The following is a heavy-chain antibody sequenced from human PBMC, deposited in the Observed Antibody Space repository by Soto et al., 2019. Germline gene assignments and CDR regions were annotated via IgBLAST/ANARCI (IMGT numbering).Heavy chain of an antibody. CDR3: ASVPIWCGSSSCYTEGFDS. D-gene: IGHD2-2*01. Sequence: GSLRLSCVASGFVFSDYAMSWVRQAPGKGLEWVSAISAGGSDTYYADSVKGRFTVSRVNSESTLYLQMNTLRAEDTAIYYCASVPIWCGSSSCYTEGFDSWGQGTLVTVSS. CDR2: ISAGGSDT. V-gene: IGHV3-23*01. CDR1: GFVFSDYA. J-gene: IGHJ4*02.